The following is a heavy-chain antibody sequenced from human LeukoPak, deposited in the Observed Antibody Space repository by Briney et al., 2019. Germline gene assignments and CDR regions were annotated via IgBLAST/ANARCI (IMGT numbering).Heavy chain of an antibody. CDR2: IIPILGIA. CDR3: ARDYSGSYDSYDY. D-gene: IGHD1-26*01. CDR1: GGTFSSYT. V-gene: IGHV1-69*04. J-gene: IGHJ4*02. Sequence: GASVKVSCKASGGTFSSYTISWVRQAPGQGLEWMGRIIPILGIANYPQKFQGRVTITADKSTSTAYMELSSLRSEDTAVYYCARDYSGSYDSYDYWGQGTLVTVSS.